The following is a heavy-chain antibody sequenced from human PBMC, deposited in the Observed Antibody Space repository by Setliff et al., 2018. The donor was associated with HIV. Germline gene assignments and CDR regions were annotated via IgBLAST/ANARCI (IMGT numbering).Heavy chain of an antibody. V-gene: IGHV4-39*07. D-gene: IGHD3-10*01. CDR2: MYYTGNT. Sequence: SETLSLTCTVSRGSIRSGTYYWGWIRQPPGKGLEWIGNMYYTGNTYHNPSLKSRVTISVDTSKNQFSLKLRSVTAADTAVYYCATSPAGEILGSRPFYFDYWGQGTLVTVSS. CDR1: RGSIRSGTYY. J-gene: IGHJ4*02. CDR3: ATSPAGEILGSRPFYFDY.